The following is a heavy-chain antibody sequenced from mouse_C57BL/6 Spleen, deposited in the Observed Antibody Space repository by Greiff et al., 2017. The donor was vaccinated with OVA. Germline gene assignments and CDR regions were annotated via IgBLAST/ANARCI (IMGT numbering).Heavy chain of an antibody. Sequence: QVQLQQSGPELVKPGASVKISCKASGYAFSSSWMNWVKQRPGKGLEWIGRIYPGDGDTNYNGKFKGKATLTADKSSSTAYMQLSSLTSEDSAVYFCARDTTVEGAMDYWGQGTSVTVSS. V-gene: IGHV1-82*01. CDR2: IYPGDGDT. J-gene: IGHJ4*01. CDR1: GYAFSSSW. CDR3: ARDTTVEGAMDY. D-gene: IGHD1-1*01.